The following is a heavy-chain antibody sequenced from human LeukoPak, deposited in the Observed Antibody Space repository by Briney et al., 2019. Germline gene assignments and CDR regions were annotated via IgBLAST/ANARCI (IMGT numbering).Heavy chain of an antibody. CDR3: AKSIVVVPAATDY. CDR2: ISGSGGST. Sequence: GGSLRLSCAASGFTFSSYAMSWVRQAPGKGLEWVSAISGSGGSTYYADSVKGRFTISRDNSKNTLYLQMNSLRGEDTAVYYCAKSIVVVPAATDYWGQGTLVTVSS. D-gene: IGHD2-2*01. CDR1: GFTFSSYA. V-gene: IGHV3-23*01. J-gene: IGHJ4*02.